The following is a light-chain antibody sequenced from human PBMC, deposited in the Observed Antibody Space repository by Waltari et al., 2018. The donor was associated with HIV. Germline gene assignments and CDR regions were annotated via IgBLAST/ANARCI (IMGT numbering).Light chain of an antibody. CDR1: ALPKKY. J-gene: IGLJ3*02. CDR3: QSADSSGTWV. CDR2: KDS. V-gene: IGLV3-25*03. Sequence: SYELTQPPSVSVSPGQTARNTCSGDALPKKYAYWYQQKPGQAPVLVIYKDSERPSGIPAPFSGSSSGTIVTLTISGVQAEDEADYYCQSADSSGTWVFGGGTKLTVL.